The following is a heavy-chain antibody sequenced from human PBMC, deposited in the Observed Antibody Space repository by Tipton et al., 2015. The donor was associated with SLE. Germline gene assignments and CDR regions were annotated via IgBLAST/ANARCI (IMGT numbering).Heavy chain of an antibody. Sequence: TLFLTCTVSGGSISGYYWSWVRQPPGKGLEWIGYISFSGLTNYNPSVRSRVSTSMDTSKNQFSLQMSSVTAADTALYYCARHKLGFSWSYFDSWGQGTLVTVSS. D-gene: IGHD3-3*01. CDR1: GGSISGYY. V-gene: IGHV4-59*08. CDR2: ISFSGLT. J-gene: IGHJ4*02. CDR3: ARHKLGFSWSYFDS.